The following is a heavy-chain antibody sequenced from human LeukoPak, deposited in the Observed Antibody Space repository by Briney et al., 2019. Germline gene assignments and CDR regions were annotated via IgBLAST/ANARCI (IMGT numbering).Heavy chain of an antibody. D-gene: IGHD1-1*01. CDR1: GFTFSTYS. Sequence: GGSLRLSCAASGFTFSTYSMNWVRQAPGKGLEWVAYISSSSGTISYADSVKGRFTISRDHAKNSLYLQMNSLRDEDTAVYYCARDKNGFDIWGQGTMVTVSS. CDR3: ARDKNGFDI. J-gene: IGHJ3*02. CDR2: ISSSSGTI. V-gene: IGHV3-48*02.